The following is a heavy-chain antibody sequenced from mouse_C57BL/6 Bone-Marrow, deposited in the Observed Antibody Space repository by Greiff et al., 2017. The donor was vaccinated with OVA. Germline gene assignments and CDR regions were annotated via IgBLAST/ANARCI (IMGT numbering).Heavy chain of an antibody. CDR1: GFNIKDDY. CDR3: TTGKAQAFDY. CDR2: IDPENGDT. Sequence: VQLQQSGAELVRPGASVKLSCTASGFNIKDDYMHWVKQRPEQGLEWIGWIDPENGDTEYASKFQGKATITADTSSNTAYLQLSSRTSEDTAVYYCTTGKAQAFDYWGQGTTLTVSS. V-gene: IGHV14-4*01. D-gene: IGHD3-2*02. J-gene: IGHJ2*01.